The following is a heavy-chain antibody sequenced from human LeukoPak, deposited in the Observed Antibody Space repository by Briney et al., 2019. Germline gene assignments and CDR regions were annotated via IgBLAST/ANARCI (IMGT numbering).Heavy chain of an antibody. D-gene: IGHD3-9*01. CDR1: GFTFSSYG. V-gene: IGHV3-30*18. Sequence: PGGSLRLSCAASGFTFSSYGMHWVRQAPGKGLEWVSVISYDGVNEYYADSVKGRFTISRDNSKKKLYLQINSLRAEDTAVYYCAKRGRGGGEVTGYDCWGQGTLVTVSS. CDR3: AKRGRGGGEVTGYDC. CDR2: ISYDGVNE. J-gene: IGHJ4*02.